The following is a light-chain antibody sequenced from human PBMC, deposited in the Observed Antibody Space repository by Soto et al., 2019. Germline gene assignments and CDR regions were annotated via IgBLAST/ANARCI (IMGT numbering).Light chain of an antibody. J-gene: IGLJ3*02. CDR2: AVS. V-gene: IGLV2-14*01. CDR1: SSDVGGYNY. CDR3: SSYATSSSRL. Sequence: QSALTQPASVSGSPGQSIAISCTGTSSDVGGYNYVSWYQQHPGKAPKLIIYAVSNRPSGVSNRFSGSKSGNTASLTISGLQAEDEADYYCSSYATSSSRLFGGGTKLTVL.